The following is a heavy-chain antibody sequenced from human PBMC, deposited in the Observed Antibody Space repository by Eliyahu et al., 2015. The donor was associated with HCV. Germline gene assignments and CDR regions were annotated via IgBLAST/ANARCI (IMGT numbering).Heavy chain of an antibody. CDR2: ISAYXGNT. CDR1: GYTFTSYG. V-gene: IGHV1-18*01. Sequence: QVQLVQSGAEVKKPGASVKVSCKASGYTFTSYGISWVRQAPGQGLEWMGWISAYXGNTNYAQKLQGRVTMTTDTSTSTAYMELRSLRSDDTAVYYCARVRGFRLYITMVRGMTGMDVWGQGTTVTVSS. CDR3: ARVRGFRLYITMVRGMTGMDV. J-gene: IGHJ6*02. D-gene: IGHD3-10*01.